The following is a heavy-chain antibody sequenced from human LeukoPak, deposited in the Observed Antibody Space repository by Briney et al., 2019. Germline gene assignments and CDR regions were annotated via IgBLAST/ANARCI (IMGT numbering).Heavy chain of an antibody. CDR3: ARVHGIAVANDY. J-gene: IGHJ4*02. Sequence: ASVKVSCKASGYTFTSYDINWVRQATGQGLEWMGWMNPNSGNTGYAQKFQGRVTMTRNTSISTAYMELSSLRSEDTAVYYCARVHGIAVANDYWGQGTLVTVSS. CDR1: GYTFTSYD. CDR2: MNPNSGNT. V-gene: IGHV1-8*01. D-gene: IGHD6-19*01.